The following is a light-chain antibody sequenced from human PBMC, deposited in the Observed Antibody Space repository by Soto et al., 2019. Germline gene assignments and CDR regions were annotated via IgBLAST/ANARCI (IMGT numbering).Light chain of an antibody. Sequence: QSVLTQPPSESGTPGQRVTMSCSGSSSNIGSNTVNWHQQLPGTAPKLLIYSNNQRPSGVPDRFSGSKSGTSASLAISGLQSEDGADYYCAAWDDSLNGYVFGTGTKVTVL. J-gene: IGLJ1*01. CDR3: AAWDDSLNGYV. V-gene: IGLV1-44*01. CDR2: SNN. CDR1: SSNIGSNT.